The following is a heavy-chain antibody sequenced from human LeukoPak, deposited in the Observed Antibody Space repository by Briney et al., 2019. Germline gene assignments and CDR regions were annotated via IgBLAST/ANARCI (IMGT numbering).Heavy chain of an antibody. CDR1: GYSFTYFP. V-gene: IGHV1-3*01. Sequence: PGASVKVSCKTSGYSFTYFPMHWVRQAPGQRLEWMGWINAGSGATSFSQKFQGRVTITRDTSASTAYMELGSLRAEDTAVYYCASGDYYESGIIKGEFDYWGQGTLVTVSS. J-gene: IGHJ4*02. CDR2: INAGSGAT. CDR3: ASGDYYESGIIKGEFDY. D-gene: IGHD3-16*01.